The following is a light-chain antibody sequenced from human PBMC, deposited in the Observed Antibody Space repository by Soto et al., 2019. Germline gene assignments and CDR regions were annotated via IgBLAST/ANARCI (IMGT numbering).Light chain of an antibody. CDR3: GTWDSSLSAVV. V-gene: IGLV1-51*01. J-gene: IGLJ2*01. Sequence: QPALPKPPSVYTFPGGRGTISNNGSSSNIGNNYVSWYQQLPGTAPKLLIYDNNKRPSGIPDRFSGSKSGTSATLGITGLQTGDEADYYCGTWDSSLSAVVFGGGTQLTVL. CDR1: SSNIGNNY. CDR2: DNN.